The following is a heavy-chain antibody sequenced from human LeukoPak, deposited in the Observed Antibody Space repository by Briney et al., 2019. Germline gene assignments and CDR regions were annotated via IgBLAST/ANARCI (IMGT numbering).Heavy chain of an antibody. CDR2: IFYSGRT. CDR3: ARIETYSSGWYDAFFDY. D-gene: IGHD6-19*01. V-gene: IGHV4-59*01. CDR1: GGSISSYY. J-gene: IGHJ4*02. Sequence: SETLSLTCTVSGGSISSYYWNWIRQPPGKGLEYIGYIFYSGRTNYNPSLKSRVTLSVDTSKNWFSLRLTSVTAADTAVYYCARIETYSSGWYDAFFDYWGQGTLVTVSS.